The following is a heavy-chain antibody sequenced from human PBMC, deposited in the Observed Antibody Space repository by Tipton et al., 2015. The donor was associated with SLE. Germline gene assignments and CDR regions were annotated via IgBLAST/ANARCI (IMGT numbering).Heavy chain of an antibody. Sequence: TLSLTCAVYGGSFSGYYWSWIRQPPGKGLEWIGYIYSSGSTYYNPSLKSRVTISVDTSKNQFSLKLSSVTAADTAVYYCARGGAAADASYYYYYMDVWGKGTTVTVSS. D-gene: IGHD6-13*01. J-gene: IGHJ6*03. CDR3: ARGGAAADASYYYYYMDV. CDR1: GGSFSGYY. V-gene: IGHV4-34*09. CDR2: IYSSGST.